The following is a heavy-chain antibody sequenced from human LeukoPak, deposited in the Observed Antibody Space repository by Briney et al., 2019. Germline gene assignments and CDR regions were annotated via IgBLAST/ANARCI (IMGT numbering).Heavy chain of an antibody. V-gene: IGHV4-59*12. CDR1: GGSINSYY. D-gene: IGHD5-24*01. Sequence: SETLSLTCTVSGGSINSYYWSWIRQPPGKGLEWIGYVAYSGSTYYNPSLKSRVTISVDTSKNQFSLKLSSVTAADTAVYYCERDSRDGYIPFDYWGQGTLVTVSS. J-gene: IGHJ4*02. CDR2: VAYSGST. CDR3: ERDSRDGYIPFDY.